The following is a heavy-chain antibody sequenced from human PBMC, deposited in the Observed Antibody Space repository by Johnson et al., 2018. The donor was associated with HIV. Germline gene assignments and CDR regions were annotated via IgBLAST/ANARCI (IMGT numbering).Heavy chain of an antibody. J-gene: IGHJ3*02. CDR3: TKDDYTGAFDI. D-gene: IGHD4/OR15-4a*01. CDR1: GFTFSSYA. CDR2: ISYDGSNK. V-gene: IGHV3-30-3*01. Sequence: QVQLVESGGGLVQPGGSLRLSCAASGFTFSSYAMHWVRQAPGKGLEWVAVISYDGSNKYYADSVKGRFTISRDNSKNTLYLQMNSLRAEDTAVYYCTKDDYTGAFDIWGQGTMVTVSS.